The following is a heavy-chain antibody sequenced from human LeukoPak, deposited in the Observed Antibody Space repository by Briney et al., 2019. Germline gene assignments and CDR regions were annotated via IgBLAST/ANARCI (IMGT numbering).Heavy chain of an antibody. J-gene: IGHJ4*02. V-gene: IGHV1-46*01. CDR3: ARRGGDGCFDY. CDR1: GYTSTSYY. Sequence: ASVKVSCKASGYTSTSYYMHWVRQAPGQGLEWMGIINPSGGSTSYAQKFQGRVTMTRDTSTSTVYMELSSLRSEDTAVYYCARRGGDGCFDYWGQGTLVTVSS. D-gene: IGHD3-10*01. CDR2: INPSGGST.